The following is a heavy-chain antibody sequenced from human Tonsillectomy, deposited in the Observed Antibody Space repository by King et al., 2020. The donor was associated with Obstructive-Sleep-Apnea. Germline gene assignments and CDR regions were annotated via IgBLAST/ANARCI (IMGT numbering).Heavy chain of an antibody. CDR3: ARANMLTGYSPNWFDP. V-gene: IGHV4-31*03. J-gene: IGHJ5*02. CDR1: GGSISSGGYY. D-gene: IGHD3-9*01. CDR2: IFYSGST. Sequence: VQLQESGPGLVKPSQTLSLTCTVSGGSISSGGYYWSWIRQHPGKGLEWIGYIFYSGSTYYNPSLTSRVIISVDTSKKQFSLKLSSVTAADTAVYYCARANMLTGYSPNWFDPWGQGTLVTVSS.